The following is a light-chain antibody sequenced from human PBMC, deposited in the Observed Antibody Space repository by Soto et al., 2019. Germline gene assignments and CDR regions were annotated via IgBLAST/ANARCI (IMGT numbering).Light chain of an antibody. CDR1: QSVSTR. Sequence: DIQMTKSPSTLSASVGDRVTITCQASQSVSTRRAWYYQRPGKPPKLLSYDASCLQSGVTSKFSGGGSGTEFTLTISSLQPDDFATYFCQQYYNYWTFGQGTKVGIK. V-gene: IGKV1-5*01. CDR3: QQYYNYWT. J-gene: IGKJ1*01. CDR2: DAS.